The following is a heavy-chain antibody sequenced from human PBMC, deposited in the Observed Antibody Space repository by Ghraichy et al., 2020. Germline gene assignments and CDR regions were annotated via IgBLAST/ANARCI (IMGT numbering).Heavy chain of an antibody. D-gene: IGHD3-9*01. CDR3: ARVRRVKQFARYDAFDI. J-gene: IGHJ3*02. Sequence: GESLNISCAASGFTFSSYSMNWVRQAPGKGLEWVSSISSSSSYIYYADSVKGRFTISRDNAKNSLYLQMNSLRAEDTAVYYCARVRRVKQFARYDAFDIWGQGTMVTVSS. V-gene: IGHV3-21*01. CDR2: ISSSSSYI. CDR1: GFTFSSYS.